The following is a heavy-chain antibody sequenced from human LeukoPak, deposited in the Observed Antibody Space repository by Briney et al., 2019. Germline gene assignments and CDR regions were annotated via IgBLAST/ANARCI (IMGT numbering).Heavy chain of an antibody. CDR1: GFTVSTSY. J-gene: IGHJ3*02. CDR2: IFSGGTT. Sequence: GGSLRLSCAASGFTVSTSYMSWVRQAPGMGLEWISIIFSGGTTYYADSVKGRFTISRDNSKNTLYLQMNSLRAEDTAVYYCARGGPYGDYVGAFDIWGQGTMVTVSS. CDR3: ARGGPYGDYVGAFDI. D-gene: IGHD4-17*01. V-gene: IGHV3-66*01.